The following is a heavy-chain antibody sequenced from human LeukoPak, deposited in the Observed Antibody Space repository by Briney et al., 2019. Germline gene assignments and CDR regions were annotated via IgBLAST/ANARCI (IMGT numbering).Heavy chain of an antibody. D-gene: IGHD3-9*01. J-gene: IGHJ6*02. V-gene: IGHV3-30*03. CDR1: GFTFSSYS. CDR2: ISYDGSNK. Sequence: PGGSLRLSCAASGFTFSSYSMNWVRQAPGKGLEWVAVISYDGSNKYYADSVKGRFTISRDNSKNTLYLQMNSLRAEDTAVYYCARAFYFDWLLKTHYGMDVWGQGTTVTVSS. CDR3: ARAFYFDWLLKTHYGMDV.